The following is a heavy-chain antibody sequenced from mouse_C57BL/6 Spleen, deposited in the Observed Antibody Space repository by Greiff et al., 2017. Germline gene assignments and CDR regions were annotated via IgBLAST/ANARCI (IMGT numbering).Heavy chain of an antibody. D-gene: IGHD1-1*01. CDR2: IRSKSSNYAT. V-gene: IGHV10-3*01. CDR1: GFTFNTYA. CDR3: VREEYYGSSYYFDY. Sequence: EVQGVESGGGLVQPKGSLKLSCAASGFTFNTYAMHWVRQAPGKGLEWVARIRSKSSNYATYYADSVKDRFTISRDDSQSMLYLQMNNLKTEDTAMYYCVREEYYGSSYYFDYWGQGTTLTVSS. J-gene: IGHJ2*01.